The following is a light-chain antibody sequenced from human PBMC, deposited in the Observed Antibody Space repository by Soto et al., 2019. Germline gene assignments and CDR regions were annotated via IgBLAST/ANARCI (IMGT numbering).Light chain of an antibody. CDR1: QSVSSY. V-gene: IGKV3-11*01. J-gene: IGKJ4*01. CDR2: DAT. Sequence: EIVFTQSPATRSLSPGEIATLSCRASQSVSSYLAWYEQKPGQAPRLLIYDATNRATGIPGRFSGSGSRTDFTLTISSLEPEDFADYYCQQRSNWLTFGGGTKVDIK. CDR3: QQRSNWLT.